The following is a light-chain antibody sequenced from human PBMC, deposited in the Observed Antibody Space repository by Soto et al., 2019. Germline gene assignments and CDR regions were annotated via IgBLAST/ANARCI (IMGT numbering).Light chain of an antibody. CDR3: CSFAGTLSYV. Sequence: QSALTQPRSVSGSPGQSVTISCSGTDNDVGGYNFVSWYQQHPGKAPKLMIFDVSKRPSGVPGRFSGSKSGNTASLTISGLQAEDEADYYCCSFAGTLSYVFXTATKATVL. V-gene: IGLV2-11*01. CDR2: DVS. CDR1: DNDVGGYNF. J-gene: IGLJ1*01.